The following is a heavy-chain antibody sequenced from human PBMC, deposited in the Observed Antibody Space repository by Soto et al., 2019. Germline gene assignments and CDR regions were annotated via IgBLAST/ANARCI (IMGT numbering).Heavy chain of an antibody. J-gene: IGHJ4*02. CDR2: SHQSGNT. V-gene: IGHV4-4*02. Sequence: QVQLQESGPGLVKPSGTLSLTCAVSGVSIGSHDWWTWVRQPPGKGLEWIGESHQSGNTNYNSSLESRGTISLEKSKNHFSLQLSSVTVADTAVYYCATRDTGRVYWGQGTLVTVSS. CDR3: ATRDTGRVY. CDR1: GVSIGSHDW. D-gene: IGHD5-18*01.